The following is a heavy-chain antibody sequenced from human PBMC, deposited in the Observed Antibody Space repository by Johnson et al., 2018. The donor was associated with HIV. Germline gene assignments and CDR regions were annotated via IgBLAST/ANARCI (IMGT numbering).Heavy chain of an antibody. CDR1: GFTFSDYY. D-gene: IGHD6-6*01. CDR3: AKAQQLVPGGDAFDI. V-gene: IGHV3-11*04. Sequence: QVQLVESGGGVVRPGGSLRLSCAASGFTFSDYYMSWIRQAPGKGLEWVSYISSSGSTRYYADSVKGRFTISRDNAKNSLYLEMNSLRAEDTAVYYCAKAQQLVPGGDAFDIWGQGTMVTVSS. CDR2: ISSSGSTR. J-gene: IGHJ3*02.